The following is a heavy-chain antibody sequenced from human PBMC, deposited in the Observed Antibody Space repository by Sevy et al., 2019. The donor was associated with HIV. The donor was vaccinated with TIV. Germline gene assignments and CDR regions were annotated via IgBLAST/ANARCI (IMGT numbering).Heavy chain of an antibody. D-gene: IGHD5-12*01. CDR1: GFTFSSYG. CDR3: AKDQGYDARDYYYYYGMDV. Sequence: GGSLRLSCAASGFTFSSYGMHWVRQAPGKGLEWVAVISYDGSNKYYADSVKGRFTISRDNSKNTLYLQMNSLRAEDTAVYYCAKDQGYDARDYYYYYGMDVWGQGTTVTVSS. J-gene: IGHJ6*02. V-gene: IGHV3-30*18. CDR2: ISYDGSNK.